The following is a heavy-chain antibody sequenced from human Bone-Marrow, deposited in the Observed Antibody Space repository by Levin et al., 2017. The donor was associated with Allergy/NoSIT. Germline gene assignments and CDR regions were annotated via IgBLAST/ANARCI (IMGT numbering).Heavy chain of an antibody. V-gene: IGHV3-23*01. J-gene: IGHJ4*02. CDR2: IGGSRRST. Sequence: QPGGSLRLSCATSGFTFTSFAISWVRQAPGRGLEWVSAIGGSRRSTYYADSVKGRFTVSRDDSKNTVYLQMSSLSAEDTAIYYCAKLHGTPTGNTIREGDYWGQGTLVTVSS. D-gene: IGHD1-7*01. CDR3: AKLHGTPTGNTIREGDY. CDR1: GFTFTSFA.